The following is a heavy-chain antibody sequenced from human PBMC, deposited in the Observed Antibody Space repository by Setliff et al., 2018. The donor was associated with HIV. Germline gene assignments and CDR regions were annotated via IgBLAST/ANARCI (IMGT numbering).Heavy chain of an antibody. CDR1: GFSFSNYA. CDR3: TIGHYTSSPG. V-gene: IGHV3-23*01. D-gene: IGHD2-2*01. J-gene: IGHJ4*02. CDR2: VSASGRST. Sequence: GGSLRLSCAASGFSFSNYAMSWVRQAPGRGLEWVSGVSASGRSTYYGDSVKGRFTISKDNFKNSMDLQMNSLRADDTALYYCTIGHYTSSPGWGQGTLVTVSS.